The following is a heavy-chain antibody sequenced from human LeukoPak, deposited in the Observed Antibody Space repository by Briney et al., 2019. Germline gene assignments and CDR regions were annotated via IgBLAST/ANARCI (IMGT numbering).Heavy chain of an antibody. V-gene: IGHV3-73*01. CDR2: IRGKADNYAT. CDR1: GFTFSGSP. Sequence: GGSLRLSCAASGFTFSGSPILWVRQASGNGLEWVGRIRGKADNYATAYAASVQGRCTISRDDSQNTAYLQLNSLKTEDTAVYYCTQNNYWGQGALVTVSS. CDR3: TQNNY. J-gene: IGHJ4*02.